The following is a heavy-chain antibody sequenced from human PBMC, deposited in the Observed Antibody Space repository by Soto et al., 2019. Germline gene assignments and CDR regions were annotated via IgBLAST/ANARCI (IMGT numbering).Heavy chain of an antibody. CDR1: GDSISSYF. V-gene: IGHV4-59*01. D-gene: IGHD3-22*01. CDR3: ARTYSSSYSRYPVYYGMDV. J-gene: IGHJ6*02. Sequence: PSETLSLTCTVSGDSISSYFWSWIRQPPGKGLEWIGCVYHSGSTNYSPSLKRRVSISVDTSKNQFSLRLTSVTAADTAVYYCARTYSSSYSRYPVYYGMDVWGQGTTV. CDR2: VYHSGST.